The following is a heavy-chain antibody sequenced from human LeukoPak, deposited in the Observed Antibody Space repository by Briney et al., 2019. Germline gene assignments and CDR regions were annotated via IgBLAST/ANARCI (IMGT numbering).Heavy chain of an antibody. V-gene: IGHV5-51*01. CDR3: ARPGLPRYYYGSGSYYMDV. CDR1: GYSFTSYW. J-gene: IGHJ6*03. CDR2: IYPGDSDT. Sequence: GESLKISCKGSGYSFTSYWIGWVRQMPGKGLEWMGIIYPGDSDTRYSPSFQGQVTISADKSISTAYLQWSSLKASDTAMYYCARPGLPRYYYGSGSYYMDVWGKGTTVTVSS. D-gene: IGHD3-10*01.